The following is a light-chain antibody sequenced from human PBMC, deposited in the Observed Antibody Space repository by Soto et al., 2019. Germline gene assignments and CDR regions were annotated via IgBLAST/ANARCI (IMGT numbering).Light chain of an antibody. Sequence: IQMTQSPSSVSASVGDRVTITCRARQGISNWLAWYQQQPGKAPKLLIYAASSLQSGVPSRFSVGGSGTHFPLIISSMQPEDFATYDCQQTNTSLPHTLGGGTKVEIK. CDR1: QGISNW. J-gene: IGKJ4*01. V-gene: IGKV1-12*01. CDR2: AAS. CDR3: QQTNTSLPHT.